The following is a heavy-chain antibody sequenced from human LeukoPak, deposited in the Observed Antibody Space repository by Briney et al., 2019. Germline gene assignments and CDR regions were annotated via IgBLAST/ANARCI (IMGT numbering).Heavy chain of an antibody. CDR1: GFTFSSYS. CDR2: ISSSSSYI. V-gene: IGHV3-21*01. D-gene: IGHD3-22*01. CDR3: ARVRYDSSGPYYFDY. Sequence: PGGSLRLSCAASGFTFSSYSMNWVRQAPGKGLEWVSSISSSSSYIYYADSVKGRFTISRDNAKNSLYLQMNSLRAEDTAVYYCARVRYDSSGPYYFDYWGQGTLVTVSS. J-gene: IGHJ4*02.